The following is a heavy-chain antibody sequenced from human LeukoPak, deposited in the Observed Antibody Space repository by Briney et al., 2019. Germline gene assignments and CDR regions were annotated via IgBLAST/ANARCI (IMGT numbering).Heavy chain of an antibody. CDR3: ARAVDTAMVTPHYFDY. Sequence: PSETLSLTCTVSGGSISSYYWSWIRQPPGKGLEWIGYIYYSGSTNYNPSLKSRVTISVDTSKNQFSLTLSSVTAADTAVYYCARAVDTAMVTPHYFDYWGQGTLVTVSS. CDR1: GGSISSYY. CDR2: IYYSGST. V-gene: IGHV4-59*01. J-gene: IGHJ4*02. D-gene: IGHD5-18*01.